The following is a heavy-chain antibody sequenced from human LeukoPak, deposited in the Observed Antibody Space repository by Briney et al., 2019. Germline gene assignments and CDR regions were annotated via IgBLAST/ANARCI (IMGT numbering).Heavy chain of an antibody. Sequence: SETLSLTCTVSGGSISSYYWSWIRQPPGKGLEWIGYIYYSGSTNYNPSLKSRVTISVDTSKNQFSLKLSSVTAADTAVYYCARVVGYYYDSSGYFTDAFDIWGQGTMVTVSS. D-gene: IGHD3-22*01. CDR3: ARVVGYYYDSSGYFTDAFDI. V-gene: IGHV4-59*01. CDR2: IYYSGST. CDR1: GGSISSYY. J-gene: IGHJ3*02.